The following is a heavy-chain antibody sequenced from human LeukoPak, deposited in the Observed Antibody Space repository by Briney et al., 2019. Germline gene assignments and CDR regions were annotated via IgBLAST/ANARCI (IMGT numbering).Heavy chain of an antibody. J-gene: IGHJ6*02. CDR3: ARRAFLEWFPHDYYYYGMDV. V-gene: IGHV4-34*01. D-gene: IGHD3-3*02. Sequence: PSETLSLTCAVYGGSFSGYYWSWVRQPPGKGLEWIGEINNNGSTNYNPSVKSRVTISVDTSNNQFSLKLSSVTAADTAVYYCARRAFLEWFPHDYYYYGMDVWSQGTTVTVSS. CDR2: INNNGST. CDR1: GGSFSGYY.